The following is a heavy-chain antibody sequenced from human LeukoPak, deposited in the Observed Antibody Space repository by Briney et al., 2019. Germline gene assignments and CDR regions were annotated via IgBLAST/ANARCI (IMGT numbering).Heavy chain of an antibody. V-gene: IGHV3-21*05. D-gene: IGHD5-24*01. CDR2: ISSSSSYI. Sequence: PGGALRLSCAASGFTFISYSMNWVRQAPGKGLEWVSYISSSSSYIYYADSVKGRFTISRDNAKNSLYLQMNSLRAEDTALYYCAKHLLRDGYNLGYFDYWGQGTLVTVSS. CDR1: GFTFISYS. J-gene: IGHJ4*02. CDR3: AKHLLRDGYNLGYFDY.